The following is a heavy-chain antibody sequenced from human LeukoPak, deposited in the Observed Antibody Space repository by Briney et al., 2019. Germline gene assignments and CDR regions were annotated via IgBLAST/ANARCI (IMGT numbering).Heavy chain of an antibody. D-gene: IGHD3-10*02. CDR3: AGLRITMIGGV. CDR2: ISSSGSTI. J-gene: IGHJ6*04. CDR1: GFTFSSYE. V-gene: IGHV3-48*03. Sequence: GGSLRLSCAASGFTFSSYEMSWVRQAPGKGLELVSYISSSGSTIYYADSVKGRFTISRDNAKNSLYLQMNSLRAEDTAVYYCAGLRITMIGGVWGKGTTVTISS.